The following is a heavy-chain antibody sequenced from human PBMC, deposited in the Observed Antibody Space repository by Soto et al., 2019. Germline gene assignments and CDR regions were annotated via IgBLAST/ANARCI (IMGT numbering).Heavy chain of an antibody. CDR1: GFTFSSYA. CDR3: ANHFVEDSSGYYSVHIPFDY. D-gene: IGHD3-22*01. J-gene: IGHJ4*02. CDR2: ISGSGGST. Sequence: GGSLRLSCAASGFTFSSYAMSWVRQAPGKGLEWVSAISGSGGSTYYADSVKGRFTISRDNSKNTLYLQMNSLRAEDTAVYYCANHFVEDSSGYYSVHIPFDYWGQGTLVTVSS. V-gene: IGHV3-23*01.